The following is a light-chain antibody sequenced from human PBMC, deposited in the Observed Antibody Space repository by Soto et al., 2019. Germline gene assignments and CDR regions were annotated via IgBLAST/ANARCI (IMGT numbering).Light chain of an antibody. CDR2: EGS. CDR1: SSDVGNYNL. J-gene: IGLJ2*01. V-gene: IGLV2-23*01. CDR3: CSYAGTSSLV. Sequence: QSALTQPASVSGSPGQSITIPCTGTSSDVGNYNLVSWYQQHPGKAPKLMIYEGSKRPSGVSNRFSGSKSGNTASLTISGLQAEDEADYYCCSYAGTSSLVCGGGTKVTVL.